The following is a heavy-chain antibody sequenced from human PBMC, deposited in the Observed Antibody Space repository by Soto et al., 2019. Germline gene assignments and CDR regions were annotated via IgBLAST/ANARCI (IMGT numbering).Heavy chain of an antibody. CDR3: ARWLEVLTTSDS. CDR2: ISTSGRDT. D-gene: IGHD3-22*01. CDR1: GFNFSDYY. Sequence: GGSVRLSCAASGFNFSDYYMTWIRQAPGEGLEWISYISTSGRDTEYADSVKGRFLISRDNAKRSLYLQMNSLRVEDTAVYYCARWLEVLTTSDSWGQGTLVTVSS. J-gene: IGHJ4*02. V-gene: IGHV3-11*06.